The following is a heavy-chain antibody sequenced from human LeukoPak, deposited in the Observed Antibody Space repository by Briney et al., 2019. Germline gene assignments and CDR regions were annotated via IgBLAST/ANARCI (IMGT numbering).Heavy chain of an antibody. CDR3: TRGAGWLIDY. V-gene: IGHV4-34*01. Sequence: SETLSLTCAVYGGSFSGYFWSWIRQPPGKGLEWIGEINHSGSTNYNSSLKSRVTISVDTSKNQFSLKLNSLTTADTAVYYCTRGAGWLIDYWGQGILVTVSS. CDR2: INHSGST. J-gene: IGHJ4*02. D-gene: IGHD3-16*01. CDR1: GGSFSGYF.